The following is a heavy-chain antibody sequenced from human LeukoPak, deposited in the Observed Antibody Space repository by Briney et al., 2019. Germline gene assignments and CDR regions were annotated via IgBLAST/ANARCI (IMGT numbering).Heavy chain of an antibody. CDR2: INHSGST. Sequence: SEALSLTCAVYGGSFSAYYWSWIRQPPGKGLEWIGEINHSGSTNYNPSLKSRVTISVDTSKNQFSLKLSSVTAADTAVYYCARYGKGRWLTSTRPFWYFDLWGRGTLVTVSS. V-gene: IGHV4-34*01. CDR1: GGSFSAYY. D-gene: IGHD5-24*01. CDR3: ARYGKGRWLTSTRPFWYFDL. J-gene: IGHJ2*01.